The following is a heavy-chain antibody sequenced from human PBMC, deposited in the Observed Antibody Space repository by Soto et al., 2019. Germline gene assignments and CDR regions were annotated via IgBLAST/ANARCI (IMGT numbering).Heavy chain of an antibody. J-gene: IGHJ6*02. D-gene: IGHD1-26*01. CDR2: IYYSGST. V-gene: IGHV4-39*01. CDR1: GGSIRSSSYY. Sequence: PSETLALTCTVSGGSIRSSSYYWGWIRQPPGKGLEWIGSIYYSGSTYYNPSLKSRVTISVDTSKNQFSLKLSSVTAADTAVYYCASPRRLIVGATIPFIPLSYYYYGMDVWGQGTTVTVSS. CDR3: ASPRRLIVGATIPFIPLSYYYYGMDV.